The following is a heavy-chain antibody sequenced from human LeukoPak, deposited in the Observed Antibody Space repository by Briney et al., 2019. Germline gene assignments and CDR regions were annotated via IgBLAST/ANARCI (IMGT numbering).Heavy chain of an antibody. J-gene: IGHJ5*02. CDR1: GFTFSSYA. CDR3: ARRVVPAAIPYP. Sequence: GRSLRLSCAASGFTFSSYAMHWVRQAPGKGLEWVAVISYDGSNKYYADSVKGRFTISRDNSKNTLYLQMNSLRAEDTAVYYCARRVVPAAIPYPWGQGTLVTVSS. V-gene: IGHV3-30-3*01. CDR2: ISYDGSNK. D-gene: IGHD2-2*02.